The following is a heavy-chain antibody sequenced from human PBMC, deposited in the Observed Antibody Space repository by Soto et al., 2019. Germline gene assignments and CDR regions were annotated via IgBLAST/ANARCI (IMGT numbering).Heavy chain of an antibody. J-gene: IGHJ4*02. Sequence: QITLKESGPTLVKPTQTLTLTCTFSGFSLSTSGVGVGWIRQPPGKALEWLALIYWDDDKRYSPSLKSRLTTTNDTPKNRVVLTMTTMDPVDTATYYCAHTLCGGDCYSLHFDYWGQGTLVAVSS. CDR3: AHTLCGGDCYSLHFDY. CDR1: GFSLSTSGVG. D-gene: IGHD2-21*02. CDR2: IYWDDDK. V-gene: IGHV2-5*02.